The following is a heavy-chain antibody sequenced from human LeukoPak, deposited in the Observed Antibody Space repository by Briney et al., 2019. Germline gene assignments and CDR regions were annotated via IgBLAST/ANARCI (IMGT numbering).Heavy chain of an antibody. Sequence: SETLSLTCTVYGGSIDSSSYCWGWLRQPPGKGLEWIGSFYNTESTYHNPSLNSRVTIFADTSKNHFSLKLTTVTSADTAVYYCARRLRPGDYFDYGDQGILVTVSS. J-gene: IGHJ4*02. CDR2: FYNTEST. D-gene: IGHD2-21*01. V-gene: IGHV4-39*02. CDR3: ARRLRPGDYFDY. CDR1: GGSIDSSSYC.